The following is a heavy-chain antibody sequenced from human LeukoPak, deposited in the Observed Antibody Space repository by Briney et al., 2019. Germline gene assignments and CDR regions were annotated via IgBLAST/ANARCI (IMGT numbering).Heavy chain of an antibody. J-gene: IGHJ3*02. V-gene: IGHV4-59*08. CDR2: IYYSGST. CDR1: GGSISSYY. CDR3: AGWALYYYGSGSYGAFDI. Sequence: SETLSLTCTVSGGSISSYYWSWIRQPPGKGLEWIGYIYYSGSTNYNPSLKSRVTISVDTSKNQFSLKLSSVTAADTAVYYCAGWALYYYGSGSYGAFDIWGQGTMVTVSS. D-gene: IGHD3-10*01.